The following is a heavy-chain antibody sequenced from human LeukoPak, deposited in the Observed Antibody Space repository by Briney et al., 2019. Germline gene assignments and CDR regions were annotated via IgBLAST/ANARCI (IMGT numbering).Heavy chain of an antibody. Sequence: GGSLRLSCATSGFTFNSYSMNWVRQAPGKGLEWIAYISRSDINYADSVKDRFTISRDSAKNSLYLQMNSLRDEDTALYYCARDYGWAFDIWGRGTQVTVSS. CDR1: GFTFNSYS. CDR3: ARDYGWAFDI. D-gene: IGHD4-17*01. J-gene: IGHJ3*02. V-gene: IGHV3-48*02. CDR2: ISRSDI.